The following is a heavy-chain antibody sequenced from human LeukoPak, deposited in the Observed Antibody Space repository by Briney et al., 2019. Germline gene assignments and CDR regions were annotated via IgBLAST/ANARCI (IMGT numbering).Heavy chain of an antibody. CDR1: GGTFSSYA. V-gene: IGHV1-69*13. D-gene: IGHD3-3*01. Sequence: SVKVSCKASGGTFSSYAISWVRQAPGQGLEWMGGIIPIFGTANYAQKFQGRVTITADESTSTAYMELSSLRSEDTAVYYCARDCDFWSGYLVYWGQGTLVTVSS. CDR2: IIPIFGTA. CDR3: ARDCDFWSGYLVY. J-gene: IGHJ4*02.